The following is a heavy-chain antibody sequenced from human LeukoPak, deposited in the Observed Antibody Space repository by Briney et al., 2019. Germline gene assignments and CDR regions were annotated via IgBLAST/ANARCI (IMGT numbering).Heavy chain of an antibody. Sequence: SETLSLTCAVSGYSISSGYYWGWIRQPPGKGLEWIGSIYHSGSTYYNPSLKSRVTISVDTSKNQFSLKLSSVTAADTAVYYCAGGGSGSYYDYYFDYWGQGTLVTVSS. V-gene: IGHV4-38-2*01. CDR3: AGGGSGSYYDYYFDY. J-gene: IGHJ4*02. D-gene: IGHD3-10*01. CDR2: IYHSGST. CDR1: GYSISSGYY.